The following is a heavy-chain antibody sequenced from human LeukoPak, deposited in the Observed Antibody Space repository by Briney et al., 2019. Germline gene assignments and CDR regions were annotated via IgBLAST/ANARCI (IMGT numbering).Heavy chain of an antibody. CDR2: IYPGDSDT. J-gene: IGHJ4*02. D-gene: IGHD3-10*01. CDR1: GYSFTSYW. V-gene: IGHV5-51*01. CDR3: ARLYYGSGSLYYFDY. Sequence: RGESLKISCKGSGYSFTSYWIGWVRQMPGKGLEWMGIIYPGDSDTRYSPSFQGQVTISADKSISTAYLQWSSLKASDTAMYYCARLYYGSGSLYYFDYWGQGTLVTVSS.